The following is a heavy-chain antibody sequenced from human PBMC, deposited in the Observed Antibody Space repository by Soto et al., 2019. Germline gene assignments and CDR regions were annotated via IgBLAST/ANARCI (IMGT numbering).Heavy chain of an antibody. D-gene: IGHD3-10*01. CDR1: GGSISSGGYY. CDR3: ARGQAITMVRGVINRRTKNWFDP. J-gene: IGHJ5*02. Sequence: QVQLQESGPGLVKPSQTLSLTCTVSGGSISSGGYYWSWIRQHPGKGLEWIGYIYYSGSTYYNPSLKSRVTISVDTSKNQFSLKLSSVTAADTAVYYCARGQAITMVRGVINRRTKNWFDPWGQGTLVTVSS. V-gene: IGHV4-31*03. CDR2: IYYSGST.